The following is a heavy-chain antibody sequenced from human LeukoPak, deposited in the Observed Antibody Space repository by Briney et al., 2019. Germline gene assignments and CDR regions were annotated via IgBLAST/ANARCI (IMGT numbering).Heavy chain of an antibody. Sequence: GGSLRLSCAASGFTFSSYSMNWVRQAPGKGLEWVSSISNSSSYIYYADSVKGRFTISRDNAKNSLYLQMNSLRAEDTAVYYCAREKLALTYYYDSSGYYYFDYWGQGTLVTVSS. CDR2: ISNSSSYI. V-gene: IGHV3-21*01. D-gene: IGHD3-22*01. CDR1: GFTFSSYS. J-gene: IGHJ4*02. CDR3: AREKLALTYYYDSSGYYYFDY.